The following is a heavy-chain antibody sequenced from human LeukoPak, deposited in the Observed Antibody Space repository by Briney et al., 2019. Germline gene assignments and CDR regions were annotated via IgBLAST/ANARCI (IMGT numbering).Heavy chain of an antibody. CDR2: INPNSGDT. CDR3: ANLNHVNY. J-gene: IGHJ4*02. V-gene: IGHV1-2*02. Sequence: ASVKVSCKASEYTFSVYHIHWVRLAPGQGLEWMAWINPNSGDTNYAQKFQGRVTMTRDTSISTVYMEVSSLRSEDTAVYYCANLNHVNYWGQGTLVTVSS. CDR1: EYTFSVYH.